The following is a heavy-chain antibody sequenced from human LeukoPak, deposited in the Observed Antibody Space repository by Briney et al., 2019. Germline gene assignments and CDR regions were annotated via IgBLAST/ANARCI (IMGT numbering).Heavy chain of an antibody. Sequence: SETLFLTCTVSGGSVSSGSYYWSWIRQPPGKGLEWIGYIYYSGSTNYNPSLKSRVTISVDTSKNQFSLKLSSVTAADTAVYYCARNPRTRSGYYSFYFDYWGQGTLVTVSS. CDR3: ARNPRTRSGYYSFYFDY. CDR2: IYYSGST. D-gene: IGHD3-22*01. J-gene: IGHJ4*02. V-gene: IGHV4-61*01. CDR1: GGSVSSGSYY.